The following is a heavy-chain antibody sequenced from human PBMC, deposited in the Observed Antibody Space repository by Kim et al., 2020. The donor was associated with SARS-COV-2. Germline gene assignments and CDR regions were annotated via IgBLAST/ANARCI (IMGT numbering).Heavy chain of an antibody. CDR2: A. J-gene: IGHJ6*02. CDR3: ASRGDNGGMDV. V-gene: IGHV1-69*02. Sequence: ANYAQKFQGRVTITADKSTSTAYMELSSLRSEDTAVYYCASRGDNGGMDVWGQGTTVTVSS. D-gene: IGHD2-8*01.